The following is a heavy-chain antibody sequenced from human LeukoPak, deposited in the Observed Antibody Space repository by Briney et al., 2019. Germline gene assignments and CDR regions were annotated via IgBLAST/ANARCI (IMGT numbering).Heavy chain of an antibody. CDR1: GYTFTSYD. CDR3: ARFDLQNYYMDV. J-gene: IGHJ6*03. Sequence: ASVKVSCKASGYTFTSYDINWVRQATGQGLEWMGWMNPNSGNTGYAQKFQGRVTKTRNTSISTAYMELSSLRSEDTAVYYCARFDLQNYYMDVWGKGTTVTVSS. V-gene: IGHV1-8*01. CDR2: MNPNSGNT. D-gene: IGHD3-9*01.